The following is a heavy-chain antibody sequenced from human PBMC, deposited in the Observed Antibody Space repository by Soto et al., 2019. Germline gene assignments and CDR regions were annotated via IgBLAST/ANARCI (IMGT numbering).Heavy chain of an antibody. D-gene: IGHD7-27*01. CDR1: GGSVSSSTYY. CDR2: IYYSGIP. Sequence: SETLSLTCTVSGGSVSSSTYYWGWIRQPPGKGLEWIGTIYYSGIPYYNPSLQSRVTISVDTSKNQFSLRLSFVTAADAALYFCAGQDVRAWGRFDPWGKGDLVTVAS. J-gene: IGHJ5*02. CDR3: AGQDVRAWGRFDP. V-gene: IGHV4-39*01.